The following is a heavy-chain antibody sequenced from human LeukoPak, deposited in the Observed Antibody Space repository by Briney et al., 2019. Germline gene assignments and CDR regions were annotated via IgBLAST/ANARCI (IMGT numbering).Heavy chain of an antibody. J-gene: IGHJ3*02. Sequence: EASVKVSCKASGGTFSSYAISWVRQAPGQGLEWMGGIIPIFGTANYAQKFQGRVTITADESTSTAYMELSSLRSEDTAVYYCATIVVVVAATDDAFDIWGQGTMVTVSS. CDR2: IIPIFGTA. CDR1: GGTFSSYA. CDR3: ATIVVVVAATDDAFDI. V-gene: IGHV1-69*13. D-gene: IGHD2-15*01.